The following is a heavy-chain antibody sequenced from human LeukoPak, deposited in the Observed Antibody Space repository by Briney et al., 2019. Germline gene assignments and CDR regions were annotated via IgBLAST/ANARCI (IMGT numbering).Heavy chain of an antibody. D-gene: IGHD3-10*01. V-gene: IGHV3-64*01. CDR1: GFTFSSYA. CDR2: ISGDGGTT. Sequence: GGPLRLSCAASGFTFSSYAMHWVRQAPGKGLEYVSAISGDGGTTYYPNSVKGRFTISRDNSKNTLYLQMDSLRPEDMAVYYCARGGIKGPHDAYDIWGQGTVLTVSS. J-gene: IGHJ3*02. CDR3: ARGGIKGPHDAYDI.